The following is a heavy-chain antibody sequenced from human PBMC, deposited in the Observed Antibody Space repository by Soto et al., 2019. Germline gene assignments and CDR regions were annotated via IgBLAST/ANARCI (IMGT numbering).Heavy chain of an antibody. V-gene: IGHV3-33*01. J-gene: IGHJ6*02. CDR2: IWYDGSNK. CDR1: GFTFSSYG. CDR3: ARESYYYGMDV. Sequence: GGSLRLSCAASGFTFSSYGMHWVRQAPGKGLEWVAVIWYDGSNKYYADSVKGRFTISRDNSKNTLYLQMNSLRAEDTAVYYCARESYYYGMDVWGQGTTVTVSS.